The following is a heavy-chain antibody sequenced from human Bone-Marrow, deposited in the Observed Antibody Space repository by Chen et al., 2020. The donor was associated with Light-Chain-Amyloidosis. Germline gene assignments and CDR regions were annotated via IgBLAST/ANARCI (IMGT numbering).Heavy chain of an antibody. D-gene: IGHD5-12*01. Sequence: PNYWIGWVRQMPGKGLEWMGFIYPDDSDARYSPSFEGQVTISADKSITTAYLQWRSLKASDTAMYYCARRRDGYNFDYWGQGTLVTVSS. J-gene: IGHJ4*02. V-gene: IGHV5-51*01. CDR1: PNYW. CDR3: ARRRDGYNFDY. CDR2: IYPDDSDA.